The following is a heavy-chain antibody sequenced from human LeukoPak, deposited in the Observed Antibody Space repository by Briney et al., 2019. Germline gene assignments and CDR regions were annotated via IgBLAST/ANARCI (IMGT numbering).Heavy chain of an antibody. CDR1: GYTFNNFG. Sequence: ASVRVSCKAPGYTFNNFGIRWVRQAPGQGLEGMGCISSYNDNTNYAQKFQGRVSMTTDTSTSTAYMELRSLRFDDTAVYYCAREAATVTSPFGYWGQGTLVTVSS. V-gene: IGHV1-18*01. CDR3: AREAATVTSPFGY. D-gene: IGHD4-17*01. J-gene: IGHJ4*02. CDR2: ISSYNDNT.